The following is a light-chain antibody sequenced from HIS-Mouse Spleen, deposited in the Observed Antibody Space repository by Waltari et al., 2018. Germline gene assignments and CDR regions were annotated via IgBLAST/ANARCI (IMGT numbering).Light chain of an antibody. CDR3: AAWDDSLNGVV. Sequence: QSVLTQPPSASGTPGQRVTISCSGSSSNIGSNTVNWYQQLPGTAPKLHIYSNNQRPAGVPYRFSGSKSGTSASLAISGLQSEDEADYYCAAWDDSLNGVVFGGGTKLTVL. V-gene: IGLV1-44*01. CDR1: SSNIGSNT. J-gene: IGLJ2*01. CDR2: SNN.